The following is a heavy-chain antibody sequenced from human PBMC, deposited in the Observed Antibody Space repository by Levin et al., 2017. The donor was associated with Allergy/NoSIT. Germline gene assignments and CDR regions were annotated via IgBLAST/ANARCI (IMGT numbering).Heavy chain of an antibody. D-gene: IGHD5-12*01. CDR3: ARGRISGGRHDVFDR. J-gene: IGHJ3*02. Sequence: SETLSLTCAVYGGSFSGYYWSWIRQPPGKGLEWIGEINHSGTTNYNPSLKSRVTISIDTSKSQFSLKLSFVTAADTAVYYCARGRISGGRHDVFDRWGQGTLVTVSP. V-gene: IGHV4-34*01. CDR1: GGSFSGYY. CDR2: INHSGTT.